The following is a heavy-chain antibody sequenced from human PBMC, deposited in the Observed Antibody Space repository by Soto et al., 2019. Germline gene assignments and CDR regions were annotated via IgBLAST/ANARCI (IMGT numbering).Heavy chain of an antibody. CDR2: FDPEDGET. V-gene: IGHV1-24*01. CDR3: TRGGVWGVSSNWFDP. J-gene: IGHJ5*02. CDR1: GYTLTELS. D-gene: IGHD3-10*01. Sequence: ASVKVSCKVSGYTLTELSMHWVRQAPGKGLEWMGGFDPEDGETIYAQKFQGRVTMTEDTSTDTAYMELSSLRSEDTAVYYCTRGGVWGVSSNWFDPWGQGTLVTVSS.